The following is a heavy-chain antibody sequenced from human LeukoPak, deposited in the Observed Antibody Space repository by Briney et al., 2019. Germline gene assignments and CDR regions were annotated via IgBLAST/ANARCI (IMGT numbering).Heavy chain of an antibody. V-gene: IGHV3-64*02. Sequence: GGSLRLSCAASGFTFSSFSMHWVRQAPGKGLEYVSAISADGDNTYYADSVKDRFTISRGNSQNTLYLQMGGLRVEDMAVYYCARVVGGGNFDYWGQGTLVTVSS. D-gene: IGHD2-2*01. CDR1: GFTFSSFS. CDR2: ISADGDNT. CDR3: ARVVGGGNFDY. J-gene: IGHJ4*02.